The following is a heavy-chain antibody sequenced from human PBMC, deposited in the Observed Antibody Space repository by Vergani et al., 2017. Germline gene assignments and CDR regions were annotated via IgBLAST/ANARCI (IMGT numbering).Heavy chain of an antibody. CDR2: IYHSGST. V-gene: IGHV4-38-2*01. CDR1: GYSIRNGYY. J-gene: IGHJ4*02. D-gene: IGHD5-12*01. CDR3: TRQPQGGASGPPSVPT. Sequence: QVQLQESGPGLVEPSETLSLTCVVSGYSIRNGYYWGWIRQPPGKGLEWIGSIYHSGSTHYNPSLKSRVTISVDTSKNDFSLKVTSVTAADTAVYYCTRQPQGGASGPPSVPTWGQGISVIVSS.